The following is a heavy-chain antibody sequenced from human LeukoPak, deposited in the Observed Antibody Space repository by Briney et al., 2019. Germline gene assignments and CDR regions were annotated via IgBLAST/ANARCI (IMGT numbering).Heavy chain of an antibody. V-gene: IGHV3-23*01. CDR3: AKDLGAIVGVTVAFDI. Sequence: GGSLRLSCAASGFTFSNYAMNWVRQAPGKGLEWVSAISASGGRTYYADSVKGRITISRDNSKNTLYLQVNSLRAEDTAVYYCAKDLGAIVGVTVAFDIWGQGTMVTVSS. D-gene: IGHD1-26*01. CDR1: GFTFSNYA. J-gene: IGHJ3*02. CDR2: ISASGGRT.